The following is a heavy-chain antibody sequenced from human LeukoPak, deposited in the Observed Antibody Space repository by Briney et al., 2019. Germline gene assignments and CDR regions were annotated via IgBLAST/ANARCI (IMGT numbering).Heavy chain of an antibody. V-gene: IGHV3-7*01. CDR1: EFTFSNSW. Sequence: PGGSLRLSCEVSEFTFSNSWMSWVRQAPGKGLEWVANVKQDGSETYYVDSVKGRFTISRDNAKNTLYLQMGSLRTEDMAVYYCARGRWGYNFDYWGQGTLVTVSS. D-gene: IGHD5-18*01. J-gene: IGHJ4*02. CDR3: ARGRWGYNFDY. CDR2: VKQDGSET.